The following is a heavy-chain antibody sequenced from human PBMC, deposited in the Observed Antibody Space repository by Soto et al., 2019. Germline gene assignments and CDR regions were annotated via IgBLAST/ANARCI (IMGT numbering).Heavy chain of an antibody. CDR3: ARHPPTIFGVVAPYIDY. V-gene: IGHV4-39*01. J-gene: IGHJ4*02. CDR1: GGSITTSSYY. D-gene: IGHD3-3*01. CDR2: VYYSGST. Sequence: QLQLQESGPGLVKPSETLSLTCTVSGGSITTSSYYWGWIRQPPGKGLEWIGSVYYSGSTYYNPSLKSRLTISVDTSKNHFSLKLSSVTAADTAVYYCARHPPTIFGVVAPYIDYWGQGTLVTVSS.